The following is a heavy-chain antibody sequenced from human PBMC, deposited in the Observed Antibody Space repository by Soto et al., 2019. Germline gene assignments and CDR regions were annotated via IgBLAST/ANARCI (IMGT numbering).Heavy chain of an antibody. CDR2: IYPDDSDA. V-gene: IGHV5-51*01. CDR1: GYSFSTHW. J-gene: IGHJ5*02. D-gene: IGHD2-2*03. Sequence: LGESLKISCKGSGYSFSTHWIAWAPQTPGKGLEWMGIIYPDDSDARYIPSFQGQVIISADKSTSTAYLQWRSLKASDPPIYYRERQPGGYQPGYAWFGRWGWGSLVTVS. CDR3: ERQPGGYQPGYAWFGR.